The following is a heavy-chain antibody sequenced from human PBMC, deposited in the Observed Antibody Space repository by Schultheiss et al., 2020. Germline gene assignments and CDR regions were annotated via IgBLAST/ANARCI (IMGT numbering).Heavy chain of an antibody. CDR1: GGTFSSYA. V-gene: IGHV1-69*13. Sequence: SVKVSCKASGGTFSSYAISWVRQAPGQGLEWMGGIIPIFGTANYAQKFQGRVTITADESTSTAYMELRSLRSDDTAVYYCARDKANYYDSSGYSNWGQGTLVTVSS. J-gene: IGHJ4*02. D-gene: IGHD3-22*01. CDR2: IIPIFGTA. CDR3: ARDKANYYDSSGYSN.